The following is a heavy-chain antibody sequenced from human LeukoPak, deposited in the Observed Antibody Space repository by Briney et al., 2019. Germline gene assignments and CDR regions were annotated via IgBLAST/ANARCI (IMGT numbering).Heavy chain of an antibody. J-gene: IGHJ2*01. CDR3: AKDHSVSNWCFDL. CDR2: ISGAGDNT. Sequence: PGGSLRLSCAASGFTFSSYAMHWVRQAPGKGLEWVSTISGAGDNTNNADSVTGRFTISRDNSKNTLYLQMNSLRAEDTAVYYCAKDHSVSNWCFDLWGRGTLVTVSS. CDR1: GFTFSSYA. D-gene: IGHD5/OR15-5a*01. V-gene: IGHV3-23*01.